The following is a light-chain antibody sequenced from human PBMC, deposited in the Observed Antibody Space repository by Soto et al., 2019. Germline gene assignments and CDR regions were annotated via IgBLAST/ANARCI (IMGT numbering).Light chain of an antibody. J-gene: IGLJ2*01. CDR1: SSDVGGYNY. V-gene: IGLV2-8*01. Sequence: QSVLTQPPSASGSPGQSVTISCTGTSSDVGGYNYVSWYQQHPGKAPKLMIYEVSKRPSGVPDRFSGSKSGNPASLTVSGLQAEDEADYYCSTYAGSNNVVFGGGTKLTVL. CDR3: STYAGSNNVV. CDR2: EVS.